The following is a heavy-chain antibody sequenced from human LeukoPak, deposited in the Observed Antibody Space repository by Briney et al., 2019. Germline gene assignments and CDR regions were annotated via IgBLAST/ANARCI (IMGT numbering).Heavy chain of an antibody. V-gene: IGHV3-11*01. CDR2: ISSSGSTI. CDR3: TRDSAPPTVADY. J-gene: IGHJ4*02. D-gene: IGHD4-23*01. CDR1: GFTFSDYY. Sequence: GGSLRLSCAASGFTFSDYYMSWIRQAPGKGLEWVSYISSSGSTIYYADSVKGRFTISRDNAKNSLYLQMNSLRAEDTAVYYCTRDSAPPTVADYWGQGTLVTVSS.